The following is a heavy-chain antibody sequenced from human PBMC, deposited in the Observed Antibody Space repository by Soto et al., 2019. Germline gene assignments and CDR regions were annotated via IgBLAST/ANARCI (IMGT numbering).Heavy chain of an antibody. D-gene: IGHD3-22*01. V-gene: IGHV1-18*01. CDR2: ISAYNGNT. CDR1: GYTFTSYG. CDR3: ARESNYYDSSGYYYPQYYFDY. Sequence: ASVKVSCKASGYTFTSYGISWVRQAPGQGLEWMGWISAYNGNTNYAQKLQGRVTMTTDTSTSTAYMELRSLRSDDTAVYYCARESNYYDSSGYYYPQYYFDYWGQGTLVTVSS. J-gene: IGHJ4*02.